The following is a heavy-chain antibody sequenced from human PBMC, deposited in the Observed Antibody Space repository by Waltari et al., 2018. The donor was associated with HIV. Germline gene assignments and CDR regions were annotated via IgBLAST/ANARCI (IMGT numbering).Heavy chain of an antibody. CDR2: STWNSGTI. CDR1: GFDFDDSA. D-gene: IGHD3-22*01. CDR3: VKDGGLSSRHYFVGYFDH. Sequence: EVQLVESGGGLVQPGRSLRLACAASGFDFDDSAMHWVRQAPGKGLELVSGSTWNSGTIGYADSVKGRFTVSRDNAKKSLYLQMNSLRAEDTALYYCVKDGGLSSRHYFVGYFDHWGQGTLVTVSS. J-gene: IGHJ4*02. V-gene: IGHV3-9*01.